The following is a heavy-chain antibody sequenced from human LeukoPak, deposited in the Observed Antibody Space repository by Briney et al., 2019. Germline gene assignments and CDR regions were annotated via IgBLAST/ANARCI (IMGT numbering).Heavy chain of an antibody. D-gene: IGHD3-9*01. V-gene: IGHV3-23*01. CDR2: ISGSGGST. CDR1: GFTFSSYA. CDR3: ATDQGILCYFVWLCPPSSFDY. J-gene: IGHJ4*02. Sequence: GGSLRLSCAASGFTFSSYAMSWVRQAPGKGLEWVSAISGSGGSTYYADSVKGRFTISRDNSKNTLHLQMNSLRAEATAVYYFATDQGILCYFVWLCPPSSFDYWGQGTLVTVSS.